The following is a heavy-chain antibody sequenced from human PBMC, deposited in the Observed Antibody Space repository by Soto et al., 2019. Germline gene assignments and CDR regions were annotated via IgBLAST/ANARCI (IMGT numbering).Heavy chain of an antibody. D-gene: IGHD2-2*01. Sequence: VQLQQWGAGLLKPSETLSLTCAVYGGSFSGHYWTWIRQPPGKGLEWIGEINYTGSTNYNPSLKSRVAISVDMSQKQFSLSLSSVNAADTAVFYCARGRLIPAVVPDYYSYHGRAVWGQGSTGTVSS. CDR2: INYTGST. J-gene: IGHJ6*02. CDR3: ARGRLIPAVVPDYYSYHGRAV. CDR1: GGSFSGHY. V-gene: IGHV4-34*01.